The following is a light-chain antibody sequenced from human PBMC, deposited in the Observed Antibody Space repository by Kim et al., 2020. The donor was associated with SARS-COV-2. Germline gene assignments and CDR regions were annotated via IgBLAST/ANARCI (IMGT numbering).Light chain of an antibody. V-gene: IGLV3-21*04. CDR3: QVWDTSSDHYV. J-gene: IGLJ1*01. CDR1: NIGSKG. CDR2: YDS. Sequence: SYELTQAPSVSVAPGMTARITCGGNNIGSKGVHWYRQKPGQAPMLVIYYDSDRPAGISERFSGSNSGNTATLTISRVEAGDEADYYCQVWDTSSDHYVFGTGTKVTVL.